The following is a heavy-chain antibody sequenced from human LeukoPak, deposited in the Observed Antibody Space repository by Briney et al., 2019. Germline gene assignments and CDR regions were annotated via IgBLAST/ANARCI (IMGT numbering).Heavy chain of an antibody. CDR2: IIPIFGTA. J-gene: IGHJ4*02. CDR1: GGTFSSYA. Sequence: SVKVSCKASGGTFSSYAISWVRQAPGQGLEWMGRIIPIFGTANYAQKFQGRVTITTDVSTSTAYMELSSLRSEDTAVYYCAKHPGIAVADYYFDYWGQGTLVTVSS. V-gene: IGHV1-69*05. CDR3: AKHPGIAVADYYFDY. D-gene: IGHD6-19*01.